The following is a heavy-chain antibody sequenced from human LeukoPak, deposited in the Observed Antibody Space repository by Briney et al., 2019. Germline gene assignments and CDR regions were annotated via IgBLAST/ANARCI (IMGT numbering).Heavy chain of an antibody. J-gene: IGHJ4*02. CDR3: AKSSGSSFTAYYYFDS. V-gene: IGHV6-1*01. D-gene: IGHD6-13*01. CDR2: TYYRSKWFN. Sequence: SQTLSLTCAISGDSVSSNRAVWNWIRQSPSRGLEWLGRTYYRSKWFNDYAVSVKGRITINPDTSKNQVSLHLNSVTPEDTAVYYCAKSSGSSFTAYYYFDSWGQGTPVIVSS. CDR1: GDSVSSNRAV.